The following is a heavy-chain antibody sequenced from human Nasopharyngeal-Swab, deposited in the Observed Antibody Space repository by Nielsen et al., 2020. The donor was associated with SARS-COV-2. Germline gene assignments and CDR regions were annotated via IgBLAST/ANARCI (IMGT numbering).Heavy chain of an antibody. D-gene: IGHD3-22*01. CDR2: INAGNGNT. CDR1: GYTFTRYA. CDR3: ARDRIPDYYYDSSDFDY. V-gene: IGHV1-3*01. J-gene: IGHJ4*02. Sequence: ASVKVSCKASGYTFTRYAMHWVRQPPGQRLEWMGWINAGNGNTKYSQKFQGRVTITRDTSASTAYMELSSLRSEDTDVYYCARDRIPDYYYDSSDFDYWGQGTLVTVSS.